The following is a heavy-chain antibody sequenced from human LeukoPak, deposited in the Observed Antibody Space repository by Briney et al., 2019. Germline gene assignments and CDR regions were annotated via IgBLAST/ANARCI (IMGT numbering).Heavy chain of an antibody. D-gene: IGHD3-10*01. Sequence: PGGSLRLSCAASGFTFDDYAMHWVRQAPGKGLEWVSLISGDGGSTYYADSVKGRFTISRDNSKNSLYLQMNSLRTEDTALYYCAKGNRYYGSGSYYNYPPRTFYMDVWGKGTTVTVSS. CDR3: AKGNRYYGSGSYYNYPPRTFYMDV. CDR2: ISGDGGST. CDR1: GFTFDDYA. V-gene: IGHV3-43*02. J-gene: IGHJ6*03.